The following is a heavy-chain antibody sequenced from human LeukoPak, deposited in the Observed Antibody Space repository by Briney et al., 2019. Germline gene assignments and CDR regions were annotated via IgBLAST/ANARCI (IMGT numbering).Heavy chain of an antibody. V-gene: IGHV4-30-2*01. D-gene: IGHD6-13*01. Sequence: PSETLSLTCAVSGGSISSGGYSWSWIRQPPGKGLEWIGYIYHSGSTYYNPSLKSRVTISVDRSKNQSSLKLSSVTAADTAVYYCARLYSSSWYYFDYWGQGTLVTVSS. CDR3: ARLYSSSWYYFDY. J-gene: IGHJ4*02. CDR1: GGSISSGGYS. CDR2: IYHSGST.